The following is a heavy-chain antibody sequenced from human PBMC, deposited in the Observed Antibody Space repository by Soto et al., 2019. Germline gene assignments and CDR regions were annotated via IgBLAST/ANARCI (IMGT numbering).Heavy chain of an antibody. CDR1: VVSSMIYY. CDR2: IYYSGST. CDR3: ARVVNDITDAFDI. J-gene: IGHJ3*02. D-gene: IGHD2-8*02. Sequence: SSTXSLTWTGSVVSSMIYYCSLIRHPPGKGLEWIGYIYYSGSTNYNPSLKSRVTISVDTSKNQFSLKLSSVTAADTAVYYCARVVNDITDAFDIWGQGTMV. V-gene: IGHV4-59*01.